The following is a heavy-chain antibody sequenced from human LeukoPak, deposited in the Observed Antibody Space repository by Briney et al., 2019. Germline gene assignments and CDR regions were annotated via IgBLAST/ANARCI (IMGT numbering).Heavy chain of an antibody. J-gene: IGHJ6*02. D-gene: IGHD5-24*01. Sequence: XVGEHXXXGREGIGYIYYSGSTNYNPSLKSRDTISVDTSKNQFSLKLSSVTAADTAVYYCARSSPIEYYYYYYGMDVWGQGTTVTVSS. V-gene: IGHV4-31*02. CDR2: IYYSGST. CDR3: ARSSPIEYYYYYYGMDV.